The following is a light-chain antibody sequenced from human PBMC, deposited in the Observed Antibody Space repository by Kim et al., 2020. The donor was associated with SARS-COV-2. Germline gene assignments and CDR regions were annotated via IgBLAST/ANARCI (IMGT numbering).Light chain of an antibody. CDR1: SLRSYY. J-gene: IGLJ2*01. V-gene: IGLV3-19*01. CDR2: GKN. Sequence: SSELTQDPAVSVALGQTVRITCQGDSLRSYYASWYQQKPGQAPVLVIYGKNNRPSGIPDRFSGFISGNTASLTITGAQAEDEADYYCNSRDSSGNHVVFGGGTQLTVL. CDR3: NSRDSSGNHVV.